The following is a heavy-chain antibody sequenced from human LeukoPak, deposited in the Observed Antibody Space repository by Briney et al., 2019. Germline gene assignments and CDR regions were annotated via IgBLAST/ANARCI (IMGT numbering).Heavy chain of an antibody. CDR3: AKVRWELLDYFDY. Sequence: PGRSLRPSCAASELPFSSYGMPWVRQAPGKGLGWGAVISYDGSNKYYADSVKGRFTISRDNSKNTLYLQMNSLRAEDTAVYYCAKVRWELLDYFDYWGQGALVTVSS. CDR1: ELPFSSYG. V-gene: IGHV3-30*18. CDR2: ISYDGSNK. J-gene: IGHJ4*02. D-gene: IGHD1-26*01.